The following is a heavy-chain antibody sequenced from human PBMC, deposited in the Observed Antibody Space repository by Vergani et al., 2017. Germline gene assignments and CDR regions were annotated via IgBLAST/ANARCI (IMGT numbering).Heavy chain of an antibody. Sequence: EVQLLESGGGLVQPGGSLRLSCAASGFPFSSYAMSWVRQAPGKGLEWVSAISGSGGSTDYEDSVKGRFTISRDNSKTTLYLQMNSLRAEDTAVYYCAKIPTWIQYYYFDYWGQGTLVTVSS. J-gene: IGHJ4*02. CDR1: GFPFSSYA. D-gene: IGHD5-18*01. CDR3: AKIPTWIQYYYFDY. V-gene: IGHV3-23*01. CDR2: ISGSGGST.